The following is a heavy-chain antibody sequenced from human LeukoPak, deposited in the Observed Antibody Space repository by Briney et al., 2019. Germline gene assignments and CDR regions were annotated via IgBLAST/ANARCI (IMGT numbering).Heavy chain of an antibody. Sequence: GRSLRLSCAAAGFTFADSAIHCVRQAPGKGLGWVSGVSWNSGSIGYEDSVKGRFTISRDNAKNSLYLQMNSLRAEDTALYYCAKDTAAVAGSYYYYGMDVWGQGTTVTVSS. J-gene: IGHJ6*02. CDR2: VSWNSGSI. CDR1: GFTFADSA. CDR3: AKDTAAVAGSYYYYGMDV. D-gene: IGHD6-19*01. V-gene: IGHV3-9*01.